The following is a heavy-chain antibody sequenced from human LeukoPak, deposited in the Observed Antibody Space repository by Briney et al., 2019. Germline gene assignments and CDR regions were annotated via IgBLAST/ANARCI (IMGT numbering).Heavy chain of an antibody. CDR1: GFTFSIYA. V-gene: IGHV3-30-3*01. CDR2: ISEDAGSNK. CDR3: ARDLRAIVVTAGPDY. J-gene: IGHJ4*02. Sequence: GGSLRLSCAASGFTFSIYAFHWARQAPGKGLEWVAFISEDAGSNKYYADSVKGRFTISRDNSRNTLYLQVNSLRAEDTAVYYCARDLRAIVVTAGPDYWGQGTLVTVSS. D-gene: IGHD4-23*01.